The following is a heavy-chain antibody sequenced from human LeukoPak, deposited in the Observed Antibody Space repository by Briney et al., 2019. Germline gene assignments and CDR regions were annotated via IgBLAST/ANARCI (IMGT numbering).Heavy chain of an antibody. J-gene: IGHJ6*03. CDR1: GGSISSGSYY. Sequence: SETLSLTCTVSGGSISSGSYYWSWIRQPAGKGLEWIGRIYTSGSTNYNPSLKSRVTISVDTSKNQFSLKLSSVTAADTAVYYCARGLGVRFLEWLLLDRGLSYMDVWGKGTTVTVSS. CDR2: IYTSGST. CDR3: ARGLGVRFLEWLLLDRGLSYMDV. D-gene: IGHD3-3*01. V-gene: IGHV4-61*02.